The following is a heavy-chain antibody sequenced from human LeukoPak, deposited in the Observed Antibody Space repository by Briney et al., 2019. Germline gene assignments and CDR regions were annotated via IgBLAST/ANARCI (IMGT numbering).Heavy chain of an antibody. D-gene: IGHD6-19*01. V-gene: IGHV3-23*01. CDR1: GFTFSSYA. Sequence: PGGSLRLSCAASGFTFSSYAMSWVRQAPGKGLEWVSAISGSGGSTYYADSVKGRFTISRDNSKNTLYLQMNSLRAEDTAVYYCAKDRSGWTDPGYFDYWGQGTLVTVSS. CDR2: ISGSGGST. J-gene: IGHJ4*02. CDR3: AKDRSGWTDPGYFDY.